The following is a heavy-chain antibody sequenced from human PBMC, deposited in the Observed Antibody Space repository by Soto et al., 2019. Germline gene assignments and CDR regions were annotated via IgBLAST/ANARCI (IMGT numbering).Heavy chain of an antibody. J-gene: IGHJ6*03. CDR3: ARSSMVRGVIIRYYYYMDV. V-gene: IGHV2-70*11. CDR1: GFSLSTSGMC. CDR2: IDWDDDK. Sequence: ESGPTLVNPTQTLTLTCTFSGFSLSTSGMCVSWIRQPPGKALEWLARIDWDDDKYYSTSLKTRLTISKDTSKNQVVLTMTNMDPVDTATYYCARSSMVRGVIIRYYYYMDVWGKGTTVTVSS. D-gene: IGHD3-10*01.